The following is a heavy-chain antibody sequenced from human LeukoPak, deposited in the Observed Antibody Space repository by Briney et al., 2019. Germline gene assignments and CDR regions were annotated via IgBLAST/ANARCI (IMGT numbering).Heavy chain of an antibody. CDR2: IYHSGST. J-gene: IGHJ4*02. D-gene: IGHD3-22*01. CDR1: GGSISSGGYY. Sequence: PSETLSLTCTVSGGSISSGGYYWSWIRQPPGKGLEWIGYIYHSGSTYYNPSLRSRITISVDTSKNQFSLKLSSVPAADTAVYYCAVGHYYHSSGYLFDSWGQGTLVTVSS. V-gene: IGHV4-30-2*05. CDR3: AVGHYYHSSGYLFDS.